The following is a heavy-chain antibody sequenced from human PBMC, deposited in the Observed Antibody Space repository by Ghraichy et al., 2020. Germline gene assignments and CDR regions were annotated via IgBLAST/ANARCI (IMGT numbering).Heavy chain of an antibody. V-gene: IGHV1-18*04. CDR1: GYTFTSYG. D-gene: IGHD4-23*01. CDR2: ISAYNGNT. CDR3: VTEIGGDFTVVNQPTFDY. J-gene: IGHJ4*02. Sequence: ASVKVSCKASGYTFTSYGISWVRQAPGQGLEWMGWISAYNGNTNYAQKLQGRVTMTTDTSTSTAYMELRSLRSDDTAVYYCVTEIGGDFTVVNQPTFDYWGQGTLVTVSS.